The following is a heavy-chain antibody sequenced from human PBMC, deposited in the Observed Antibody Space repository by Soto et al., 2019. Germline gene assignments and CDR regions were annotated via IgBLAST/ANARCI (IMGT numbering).Heavy chain of an antibody. J-gene: IGHJ4*02. Sequence: QVQLVESGGGVVQPGRSLRLSCAASGFTFSSYGMHWVRQAPGKGLEWVAGISYDGSNKYYADSVKGRFTISRDNSKNTLYLQMNSLRAEDTAVYYCAKDAHCSGYYPFDYWGQGTLVTVSS. CDR1: GFTFSSYG. V-gene: IGHV3-30*18. CDR3: AKDAHCSGYYPFDY. CDR2: ISYDGSNK. D-gene: IGHD3-22*01.